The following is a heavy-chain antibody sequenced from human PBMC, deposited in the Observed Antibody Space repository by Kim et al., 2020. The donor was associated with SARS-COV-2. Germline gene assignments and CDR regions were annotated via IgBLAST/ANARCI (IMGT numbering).Heavy chain of an antibody. CDR2: IYYSGST. CDR3: ARIRLLPGIAVASFDY. J-gene: IGHJ4*02. Sequence: SETLSLTCTVSGGSISSSSYYWGWIRQPPGKGLEWIGSIYYSGSTYYNPSLKSRVTISVDTSKNQFSLKLSSVTAADTAVYYCARIRLLPGIAVASFDYWGQGTLVTVSS. CDR1: GGSISSSSYY. D-gene: IGHD6-19*01. V-gene: IGHV4-39*07.